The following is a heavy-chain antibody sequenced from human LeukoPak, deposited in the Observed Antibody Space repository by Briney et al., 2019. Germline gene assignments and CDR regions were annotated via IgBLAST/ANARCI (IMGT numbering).Heavy chain of an antibody. Sequence: SETLSLTCTVSGGSISSYYWSWIRQPPGKGLEWIGYIFYTGSTNYNPSLKSRVTISVDTSKNQFSLKLSSVTAADTAVYYCARPIRPYGGIDYWGQGTLVTVSS. CDR2: IFYTGST. D-gene: IGHD4-23*01. J-gene: IGHJ4*02. CDR1: GGSISSYY. V-gene: IGHV4-59*08. CDR3: ARPIRPYGGIDY.